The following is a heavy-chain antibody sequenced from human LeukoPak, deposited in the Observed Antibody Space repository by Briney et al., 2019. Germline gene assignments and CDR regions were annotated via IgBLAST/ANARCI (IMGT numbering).Heavy chain of an antibody. Sequence: ASVKVSCKASGNTFTTYGISWVRQAPGQGLEWMGWISTYSGNTNLAQNLQGRVTMTTDTSTSTAYMELRSLRSDDTAVYYCAIGKAAVTYWGQGTLVTVSS. D-gene: IGHD6-13*01. V-gene: IGHV1-18*01. J-gene: IGHJ4*02. CDR1: GNTFTTYG. CDR3: AIGKAAVTY. CDR2: ISTYSGNT.